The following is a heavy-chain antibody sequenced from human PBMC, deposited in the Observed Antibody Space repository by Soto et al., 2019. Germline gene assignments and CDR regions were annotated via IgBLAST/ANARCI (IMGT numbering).Heavy chain of an antibody. CDR3: ARDPGIVGATEDAFDI. D-gene: IGHD1-26*01. Sequence: GGSLRLSCAASGFTVSSNYMSWVRQAPGKGLEWVSVIYSGGSTYYADSVKGRFTISRDNSKNTLYLQMNSPRAEDTAVYYCARDPGIVGATEDAFDIWGQGTMVTVSS. CDR2: IYSGGST. V-gene: IGHV3-53*01. CDR1: GFTVSSNY. J-gene: IGHJ3*02.